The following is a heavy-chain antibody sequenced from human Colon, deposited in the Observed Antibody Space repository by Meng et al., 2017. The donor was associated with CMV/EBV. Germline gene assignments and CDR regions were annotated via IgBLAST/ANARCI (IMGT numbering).Heavy chain of an antibody. CDR1: GCTFSSYA. Sequence: SVKVSCKASGCTFSSYAISWVRQAPGQGLEWMGGIIPIFGTANYAQKFQGRVTITTDESTSTAYMELSSLRSEDTAVYYCASRVNSGSYPLHWYFDLWGRGTLVTVSS. V-gene: IGHV1-69*05. CDR3: ASRVNSGSYPLHWYFDL. J-gene: IGHJ2*01. CDR2: IIPIFGTA. D-gene: IGHD1-26*01.